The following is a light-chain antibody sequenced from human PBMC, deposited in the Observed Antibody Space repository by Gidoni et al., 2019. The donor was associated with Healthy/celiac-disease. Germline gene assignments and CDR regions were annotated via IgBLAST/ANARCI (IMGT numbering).Light chain of an antibody. CDR1: SSDVGSYNL. Sequence: QSALTQPDSVSGSPGQSTTISCTGTSSDVGSYNLVSWYQQHPGKAPKLMIYEVSKRPSGVSNRFSGSKSGNTASLTISGLQAEDEADYYCCSYAGSSTFNWVFGGGTKLTVL. CDR2: EVS. J-gene: IGLJ3*02. V-gene: IGLV2-23*02. CDR3: CSYAGSSTFNWV.